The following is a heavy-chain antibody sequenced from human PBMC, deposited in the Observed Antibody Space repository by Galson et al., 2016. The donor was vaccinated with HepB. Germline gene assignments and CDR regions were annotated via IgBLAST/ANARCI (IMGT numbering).Heavy chain of an antibody. Sequence: SVKVSCKASGYTFTNYAMHWVRQAPGQRLEWMAWINVGNGKTKYSQKLQGRVTITRDTSASTAYMELSRLRSEDTAVYYCARDWSSWFQRYYYGMDVWGQGTTVTVSS. D-gene: IGHD6-13*01. V-gene: IGHV1-3*01. CDR3: ARDWSSWFQRYYYGMDV. CDR2: INVGNGKT. J-gene: IGHJ6*02. CDR1: GYTFTNYA.